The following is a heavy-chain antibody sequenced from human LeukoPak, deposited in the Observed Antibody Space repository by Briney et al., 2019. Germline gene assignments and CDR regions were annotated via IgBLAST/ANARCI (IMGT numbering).Heavy chain of an antibody. CDR1: GGTFSSYA. CDR2: IIPIFGTA. CDR3: ARDRSGIAARPDYYYYYMDV. J-gene: IGHJ6*03. Sequence: SVKVSCRASGGTFSSYAISWVRQAPGQGLEWMGGIIPIFGTANYAQKFQGRVTITADESTSTAYMELSSLRSEDTAVYYCARDRSGIAARPDYYYYYMDVWGKGTTVTVSS. V-gene: IGHV1-69*13. D-gene: IGHD6-6*01.